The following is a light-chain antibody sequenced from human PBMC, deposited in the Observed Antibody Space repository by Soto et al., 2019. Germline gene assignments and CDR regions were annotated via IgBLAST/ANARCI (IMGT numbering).Light chain of an antibody. CDR3: SSYTGSNTYV. CDR1: SSDVGGYNY. Sequence: QSALTQPASVSGSPGQSITISCTGTSSDVGGYNYVSWYQQHPGKAPKLLIYDVTNRPSGVSNRFSGSKSGNTASLTISGLQAEDEADYYCSSYTGSNTYVFGPGTKLTVL. J-gene: IGLJ1*01. CDR2: DVT. V-gene: IGLV2-14*03.